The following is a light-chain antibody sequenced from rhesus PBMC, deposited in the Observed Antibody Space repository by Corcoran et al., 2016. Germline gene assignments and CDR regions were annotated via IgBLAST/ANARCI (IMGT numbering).Light chain of an antibody. CDR3: MQYTHIPLT. J-gene: IGKJ4*01. Sequence: DVVMTQSPLALPITPGQPASISCRSSQSLVHSNGNTYLSWFQQKAGPPPRLLIYKDSNRYSGVPDRFSGSGAGTDFTRKFIRVEAEDFGVYYCMQYTHIPLTFGGGTKVEIK. CDR1: QSLVHSNGNTY. V-gene: IGKV2-65*01. CDR2: KDS.